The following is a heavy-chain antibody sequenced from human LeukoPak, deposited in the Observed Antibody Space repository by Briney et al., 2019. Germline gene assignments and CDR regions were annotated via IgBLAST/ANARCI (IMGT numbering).Heavy chain of an antibody. CDR3: ARERFCQDYSGYNQGRDIDY. J-gene: IGHJ4*02. CDR1: IGSISIGGYY. CDR2: IYISGSN. D-gene: IGHD5-12*01. V-gene: IGHV4-31*03. Sequence: SETLSLTCTVSIGSISIGGYYWSWVRHHAGDGLEWIGHIYISGSNSYCPPLKSRVTISIDTSMNQFFLRLSSVTAADTAVYYCARERFCQDYSGYNQGRDIDYWGQGTLVSVSS.